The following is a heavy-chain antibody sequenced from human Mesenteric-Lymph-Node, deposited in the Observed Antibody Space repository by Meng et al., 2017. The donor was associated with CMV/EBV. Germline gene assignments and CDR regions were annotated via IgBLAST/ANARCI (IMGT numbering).Heavy chain of an antibody. V-gene: IGHV3-21*01. CDR2: ISSSSSYI. CDR3: ARDTIVVVPAAPKAYYYYYGMDV. Sequence: GESLKISCAASGFTFSSYSMNWVRQAPGKGLEWVSSISSSSSYIYYADSVKGRFTISRDNTKNSLYLQMNSLRAEDTAVYYCARDTIVVVPAAPKAYYYYYGMDVRGQGTTVTVSS. D-gene: IGHD2-2*01. J-gene: IGHJ6*02. CDR1: GFTFSSYS.